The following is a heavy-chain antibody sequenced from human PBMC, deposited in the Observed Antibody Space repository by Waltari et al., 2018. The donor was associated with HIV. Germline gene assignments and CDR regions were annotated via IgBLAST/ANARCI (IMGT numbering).Heavy chain of an antibody. D-gene: IGHD2-15*01. Sequence: QVQLVESGGGVVQPGRSLRLPCAAPRFTFSSFAVHWVRQAPGKGLGWVAVISYVGSNKYYADSVRGRFTISRDNSKNTLYLQMNSLRAEDTAVYYCAREVVPYYFDYWGQGTLVTVSS. V-gene: IGHV3-30*01. J-gene: IGHJ4*02. CDR1: RFTFSSFA. CDR3: AREVVPYYFDY. CDR2: ISYVGSNK.